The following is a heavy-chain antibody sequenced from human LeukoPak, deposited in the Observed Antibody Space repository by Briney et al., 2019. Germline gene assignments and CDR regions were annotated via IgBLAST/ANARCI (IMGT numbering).Heavy chain of an antibody. J-gene: IGHJ5*02. Sequence: SETLSLTCTVSGGSISSGSYYWGWIRQPAGKGLEWIGEINHSGSTNYNPSLKSRVTISVDTSKNQFSLKLSSVTAADTAVYYCARGYYDFWSGLSGIWFDPWGQGTLVTVSS. CDR1: GGSISSGSYY. D-gene: IGHD3-3*01. CDR2: INHSGST. CDR3: ARGYYDFWSGLSGIWFDP. V-gene: IGHV4-61*10.